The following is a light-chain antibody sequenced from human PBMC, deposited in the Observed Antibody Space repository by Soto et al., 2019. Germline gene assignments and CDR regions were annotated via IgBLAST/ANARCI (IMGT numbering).Light chain of an antibody. Sequence: DIVMTQSPDSLAVSLGERAIINCKSSQSVLYSSNNKSYLAWYQQRPRQPPKLLFYWASTRESGVPDRFSGAESATDFTLTISGLQAEDVAVYYCQQYYSSRSFGQGTKLEIK. CDR3: QQYYSSRS. V-gene: IGKV4-1*01. CDR1: QSVLYSSNNKSY. J-gene: IGKJ2*03. CDR2: WAS.